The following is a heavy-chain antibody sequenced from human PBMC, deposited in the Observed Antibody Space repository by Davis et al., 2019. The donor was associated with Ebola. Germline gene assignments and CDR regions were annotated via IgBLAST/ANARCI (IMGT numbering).Heavy chain of an antibody. D-gene: IGHD3-9*01. J-gene: IGHJ6*02. CDR2: IYYSGST. CDR3: ATQGRYFDWLSNYGTDV. V-gene: IGHV4-59*08. CDR1: GGSISSYY. Sequence: MPSETLSLTCTVSGGSISSYYWSWIRQPPGKGLEWIGYIYYSGSTNYNPSLKSRVTISVDTSKNQFSLKLSSVTAADTAVYYCATQGRYFDWLSNYGTDVWGQGTTVTVSS.